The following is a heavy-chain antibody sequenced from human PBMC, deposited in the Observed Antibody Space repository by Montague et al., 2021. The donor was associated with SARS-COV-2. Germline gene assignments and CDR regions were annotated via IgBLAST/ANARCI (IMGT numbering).Heavy chain of an antibody. CDR1: GVSISSYY. CDR2: IYYSGST. V-gene: IGHV4-59*08. J-gene: IGHJ3*02. Sequence: SETLPLTCTVSGVSISSYYWTWIRQPPGKGLEWIGFIYYSGSTNYNPSLKSRVTISVDTSKNQFSLKLSSVTAADTAVYYRAKQALTRYCTSTTCFGAAFDIWGQGTMVTVSS. CDR3: AKQALTRYCTSTTCFGAAFDI. D-gene: IGHD2-2*01.